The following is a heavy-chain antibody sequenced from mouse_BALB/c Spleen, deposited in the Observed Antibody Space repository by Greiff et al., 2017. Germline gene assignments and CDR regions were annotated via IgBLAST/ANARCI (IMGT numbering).Heavy chain of an antibody. J-gene: IGHJ2*01. CDR3: ARSGDGYGDY. CDR1: GYTFTSYW. Sequence: VQLQQSGAELAKPGASVKMSCKASGYTFTSYWMHWVKQRPGQGLEWIGYINPSTGYTEYNQKFKDKATLTADKSSSTAYMQLSSLTSEDSAVYYCARSGDGYGDYWGQGTTLTVSS. D-gene: IGHD2-2*01. CDR2: INPSTGYT. V-gene: IGHV1-7*01.